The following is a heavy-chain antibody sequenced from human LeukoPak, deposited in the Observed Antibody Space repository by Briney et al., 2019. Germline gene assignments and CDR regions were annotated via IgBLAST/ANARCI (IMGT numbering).Heavy chain of an antibody. V-gene: IGHV5-51*01. J-gene: IGHJ6*02. Sequence: GEPLKISCKGSGYSFSNSWIAWVRQMPGKGLEWMGIIFPGDSDTRYSPSFQGQVTFSADKSISTTYLQWSSLKASDSAMYYCSRLDGYDKSDNYYYYGMDVWGQGTAVTVSS. CDR3: SRLDGYDKSDNYYYYGMDV. CDR1: GYSFSNSW. CDR2: IFPGDSDT. D-gene: IGHD5-24*01.